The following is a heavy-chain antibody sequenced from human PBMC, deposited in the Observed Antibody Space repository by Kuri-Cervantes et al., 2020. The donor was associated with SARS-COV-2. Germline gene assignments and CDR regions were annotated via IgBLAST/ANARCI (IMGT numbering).Heavy chain of an antibody. J-gene: IGHJ4*02. CDR2: ISGSGGYT. Sequence: GESLKTPCAASGFPFSSYAMSWVRQAPGKGLEGVSGISGSGGYTYYADSVKGRFTISRDNSKNSLYLEMNSLRPENTAVYYCAKVETASLEYWGQGTLVTVSS. CDR3: AKVETASLEY. V-gene: IGHV3-23*01. D-gene: IGHD3-3*01. CDR1: GFPFSSYA.